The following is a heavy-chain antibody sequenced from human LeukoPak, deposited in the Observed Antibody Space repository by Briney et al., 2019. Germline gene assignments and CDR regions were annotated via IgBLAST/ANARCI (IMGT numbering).Heavy chain of an antibody. D-gene: IGHD5-12*01. CDR3: ARDRSSRSLRGYYFDY. CDR2: TNSRGRGE. Sequence: PGGSLRLSCAASGFTFSSYSMNWVRQAPGKGLEWVSSTNSRGRGEYYADSVKGRFTISRDNAKNSLYLQMNSLRAEDTALYYCARDRSSRSLRGYYFDYWGQGTLVTVSS. CDR1: GFTFSSYS. V-gene: IGHV3-21*01. J-gene: IGHJ4*02.